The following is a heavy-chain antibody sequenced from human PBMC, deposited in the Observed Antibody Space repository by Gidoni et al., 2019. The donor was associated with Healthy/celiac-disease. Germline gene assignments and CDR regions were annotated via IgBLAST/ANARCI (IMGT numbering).Heavy chain of an antibody. CDR1: GFTFSSYG. CDR3: AKGTGARQYYYYYGMDV. V-gene: IGHV3-30*18. D-gene: IGHD7-27*01. Sequence: QVQLVESGGGVVQPGRSLRLSCAASGFTFSSYGMHWVRQAPGKGLEWVAVISYDGSNKYYADSVKGRFTISRDNSKNTLYLQMNSLRAEDTAVYYCAKGTGARQYYYYYGMDVWGQGTTVTVSS. CDR2: ISYDGSNK. J-gene: IGHJ6*02.